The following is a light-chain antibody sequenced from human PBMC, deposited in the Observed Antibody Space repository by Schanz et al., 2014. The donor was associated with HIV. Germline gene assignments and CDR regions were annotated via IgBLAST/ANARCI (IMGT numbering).Light chain of an antibody. V-gene: IGKV1-5*01. Sequence: DIQMTQSPSSLSASVGDRVTLTCRASQSLDRWLAWYQQKPGKAPKLLIYAASTLQSGVPSRFSGSGSGTEFTLTISSLQPDDFATYYCQQYNDYWTFGQGTKVEIK. CDR1: QSLDRW. CDR2: AAS. J-gene: IGKJ1*01. CDR3: QQYNDYWT.